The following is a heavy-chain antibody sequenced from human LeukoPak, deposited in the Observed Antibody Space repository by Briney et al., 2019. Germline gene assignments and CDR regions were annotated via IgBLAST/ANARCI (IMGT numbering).Heavy chain of an antibody. CDR3: ARAEYDSSGYPLDY. CDR1: GVSFSGYY. CDR2: INHSGST. D-gene: IGHD3-22*01. V-gene: IGHV4-34*01. Sequence: NPSETLSLTCAVYGVSFSGYYWSWIRQPPGKGLEWIGEINHSGSTNYNPSLKSRVTISVDTSKNQFSLKLSSVTAAGTAVYYCARAEYDSSGYPLDYWGQGTLVTVSS. J-gene: IGHJ4*02.